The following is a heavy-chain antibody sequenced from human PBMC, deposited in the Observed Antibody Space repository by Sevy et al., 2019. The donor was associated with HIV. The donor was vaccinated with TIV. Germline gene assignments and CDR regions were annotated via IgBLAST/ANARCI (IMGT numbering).Heavy chain of an antibody. CDR3: ARVRTYYFGSGTYFDY. D-gene: IGHD3-10*01. Sequence: ASVKVSCKASGYTFSSNGIAWVRQAPGQGLQWMGWIGVYNGNSNNAQNLRDRVTMTTDTSTSTAYMELKSLRSDDTAVYYCARVRTYYFGSGTYFDYWGQGTLVTVSS. CDR1: GYTFSSNG. V-gene: IGHV1-18*01. CDR2: IGVYNGNS. J-gene: IGHJ4*02.